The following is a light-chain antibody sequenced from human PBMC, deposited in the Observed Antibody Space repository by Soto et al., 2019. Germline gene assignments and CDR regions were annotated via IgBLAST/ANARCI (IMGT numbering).Light chain of an antibody. CDR3: SSYTGGGVV. J-gene: IGLJ2*01. CDR1: SSDVGGYNY. V-gene: IGLV2-14*01. Sequence: QSVLTQPASVSGSPGQSITISCTGTSSDVGGYNYVSWYQQHPGKAPKLMIYEVYIRPSGASNRFSGSKSGNTASLTISGLQAEDEADYYCSSYTGGGVVFGGGTKLTVL. CDR2: EVY.